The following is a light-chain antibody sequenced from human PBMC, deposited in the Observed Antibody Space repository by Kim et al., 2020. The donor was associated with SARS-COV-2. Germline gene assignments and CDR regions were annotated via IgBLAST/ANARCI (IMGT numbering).Light chain of an antibody. CDR3: QAWDSSTGV. Sequence: SPSQTASITCSGDKLGDKYACWYQQKPGQSPVLVIYQDSKRPSGIPERFSGSNSGNTATLTISGTQAMDEADYYCQAWDSSTGVFGGGTQLTVL. CDR2: QDS. CDR1: KLGDKY. V-gene: IGLV3-1*01. J-gene: IGLJ3*02.